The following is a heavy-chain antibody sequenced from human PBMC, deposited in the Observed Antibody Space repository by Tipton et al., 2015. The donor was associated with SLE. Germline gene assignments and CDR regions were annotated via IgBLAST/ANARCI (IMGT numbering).Heavy chain of an antibody. Sequence: TLSLTCTVSGFSISSGYYWGWIRLSPGEGLEWIGNIYYSGNTYYNPSLKSRVAISVDTSKNLFSLRLTSVTAADTAVYFCARDRPVAGSGLHSVGGSGLYYNYGMDVWGQGTTVTVSS. V-gene: IGHV4-38-2*02. J-gene: IGHJ6*02. CDR1: GFSISSGYY. CDR3: ARDRPVAGSGLHSVGGSGLYYNYGMDV. CDR2: IYYSGNT. D-gene: IGHD6-19*01.